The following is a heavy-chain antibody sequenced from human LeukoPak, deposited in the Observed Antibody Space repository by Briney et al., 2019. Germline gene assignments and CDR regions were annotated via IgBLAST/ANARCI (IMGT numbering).Heavy chain of an antibody. CDR1: GGSISSYY. D-gene: IGHD1-26*01. J-gene: IGHJ4*02. Sequence: SETLSLTCTVSGGSISSYYWSWIRQPPGKGLEWIGEINHSGSTYYNPSLKSRVTISVDTSKNQFSLKLSSVTAADTAVYYCANLRIVGATTFDYWGQGTLVTVSS. CDR2: INHSGST. CDR3: ANLRIVGATTFDY. V-gene: IGHV4-59*04.